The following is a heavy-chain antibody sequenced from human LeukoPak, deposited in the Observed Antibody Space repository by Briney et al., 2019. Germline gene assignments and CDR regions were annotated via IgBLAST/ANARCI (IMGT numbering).Heavy chain of an antibody. CDR3: AKDGRKVATTFDS. CDR2: ISDSGTNT. D-gene: IGHD5-12*01. CDR1: GFTFSTYA. V-gene: IGHV3-23*01. J-gene: IGHJ4*02. Sequence: PGGSLRLSCAASGFTFSTYAMNWVRQAPGKGLEWVSVISDSGTNTYYADSVKGRFTISRDNSKNTLSLQMNSLRAEDTAVYYCAKDGRKVATTFDSWGQGTLVTVSS.